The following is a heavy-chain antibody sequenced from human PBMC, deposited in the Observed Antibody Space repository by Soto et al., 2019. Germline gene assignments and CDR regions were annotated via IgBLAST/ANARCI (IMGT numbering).Heavy chain of an antibody. CDR2: IYYSGST. CDR3: ARGREVRNWFDP. Sequence: PSETLSLTCTVSGGSISSGGYYWSWIRQHPGKGLEWIGYIYYSGSTYYNPSLKSRVTISVDTSKNQFSLKLSSVTAADTAVYYCARGREVRNWFDPWGQGTLVTV. J-gene: IGHJ5*02. D-gene: IGHD3-10*01. V-gene: IGHV4-31*03. CDR1: GGSISSGGYY.